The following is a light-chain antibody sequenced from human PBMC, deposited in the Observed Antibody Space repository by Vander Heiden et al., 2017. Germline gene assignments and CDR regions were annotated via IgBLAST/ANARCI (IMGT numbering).Light chain of an antibody. CDR1: SSDLGGSNY. V-gene: IGLV2-8*01. J-gene: IGLJ1*01. CDR2: EVT. CDR3: TSYAGSIFYV. Sequence: QSALTQPPSASGSPGQSVTISCTATSSDLGGSNYVSWYQQHPGKAPKLLIYEVTKRPSGVPDRFSGSKSSNTASLTVSGLQAEDDADYYCTSYAGSIFYVFGTGTKVTVL.